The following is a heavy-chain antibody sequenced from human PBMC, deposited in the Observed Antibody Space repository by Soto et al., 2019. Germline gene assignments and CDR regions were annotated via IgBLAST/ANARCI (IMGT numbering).Heavy chain of an antibody. D-gene: IGHD3-10*01. CDR2: INHSGST. J-gene: IGHJ6*02. V-gene: IGHV4-34*01. CDR1: GGSFSGYY. Sequence: SETLSLTCAVYGGSFSGYYWSWIRQPPGKGLEWIGEINHSGSTNYNPSLKSRVTISVDTSKNQFSLKLSSVTAADTAVYYCARGGRYYYGSGRFTDNYYYYYSMDVWGQGTTVTVSS. CDR3: ARGGRYYYGSGRFTDNYYYYYSMDV.